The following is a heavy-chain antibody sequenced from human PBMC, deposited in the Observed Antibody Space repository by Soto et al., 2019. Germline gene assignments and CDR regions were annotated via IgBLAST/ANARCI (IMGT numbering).Heavy chain of an antibody. CDR2: VTANGGST. D-gene: IGHD2-21*02. CDR1: GFTFSGYA. Sequence: LRLSCAATGFTFSGYAMTWVRQAPGKGLEWVSAVTANGGSTYSADSVKGRFTISRDNSKNTLFLQMNSLRAEDTAVYYCASLGVGDWANYYYYYGMDVWGQGTTVTVSS. J-gene: IGHJ6*02. CDR3: ASLGVGDWANYYYYYGMDV. V-gene: IGHV3-23*01.